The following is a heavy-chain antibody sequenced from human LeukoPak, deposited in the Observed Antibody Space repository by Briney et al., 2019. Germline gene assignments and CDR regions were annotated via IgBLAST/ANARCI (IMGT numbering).Heavy chain of an antibody. Sequence: GGSLRLSCAASGFTFSSYAMSWIRQAPGKGLEWVSYISSSSSYTNYADSVKGRFTISRDNAKNSLYLQMNSLRAEDTAVYYCAREPYSGSYFDYWGQGTLVTVSS. CDR1: GFTFSSYA. CDR2: ISSSSSYT. CDR3: AREPYSGSYFDY. D-gene: IGHD1-26*01. J-gene: IGHJ4*02. V-gene: IGHV3-11*06.